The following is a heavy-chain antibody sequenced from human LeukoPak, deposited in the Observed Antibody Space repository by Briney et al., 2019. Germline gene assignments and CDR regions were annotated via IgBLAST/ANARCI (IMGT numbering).Heavy chain of an antibody. CDR3: AKDMGSGYYDSSGYYPNYYYYYGMDV. V-gene: IGHV3-9*01. CDR1: GFTFDDYA. D-gene: IGHD3-22*01. Sequence: PGGSLRLSCAASGFTFDDYAMHWVRQAPGKGLEWVSGISWNSGSIGYADSVKGRFTISRDNAKNSLYLQMNSLRAEDTALYYCAKDMGSGYYDSSGYYPNYYYYYGMDVWGQGTTVTVSS. J-gene: IGHJ6*02. CDR2: ISWNSGSI.